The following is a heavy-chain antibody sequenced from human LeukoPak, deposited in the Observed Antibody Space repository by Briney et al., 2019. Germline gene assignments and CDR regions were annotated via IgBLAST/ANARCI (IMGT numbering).Heavy chain of an antibody. CDR1: GYSISSGYY. D-gene: IGHD3-10*01. CDR2: IYHSGST. Sequence: SETLSLTCTVSGYSISSGYYWGWIRQPPGKGLEWIGSIYHSGSTYYNPSLKSRVTISVDTSKNQFSLKLSSVTAADTAVYYCARDLGSGRGRNIWGQGAMVTVSS. V-gene: IGHV4-38-2*02. CDR3: ARDLGSGRGRNI. J-gene: IGHJ3*02.